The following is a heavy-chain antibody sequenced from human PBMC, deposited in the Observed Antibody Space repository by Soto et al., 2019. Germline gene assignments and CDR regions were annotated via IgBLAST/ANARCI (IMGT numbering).Heavy chain of an antibody. J-gene: IGHJ1*01. CDR2: IYYSGST. CDR1: GGSLSSYY. Sequence: SETLSLTCTVAGGSLSSYYWSWVRTPPGKGLEWIGYIYYSGSTYYNPSLKSRVTISVDTSKNQFSLKLSSVTAADTAVYYCASGLGYCSGGSCYTEYFQHWGQGTLVTVSS. V-gene: IGHV4-59*08. D-gene: IGHD2-15*01. CDR3: ASGLGYCSGGSCYTEYFQH.